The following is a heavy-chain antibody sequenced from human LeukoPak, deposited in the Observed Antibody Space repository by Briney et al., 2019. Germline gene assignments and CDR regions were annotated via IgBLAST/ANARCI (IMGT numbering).Heavy chain of an antibody. J-gene: IGHJ4*02. Sequence: SGGSLRLSCAASGFTFDDYTMHWVRQAPGKGLEWVSLISWDGGSTYYADSVKGRFTISRDNSKNSLYLQMNSLRTEDTALYYRAKGAYSNYAHYYFDYWGQGTLVTVSS. CDR2: ISWDGGST. D-gene: IGHD4-11*01. CDR3: AKGAYSNYAHYYFDY. CDR1: GFTFDDYT. V-gene: IGHV3-43*01.